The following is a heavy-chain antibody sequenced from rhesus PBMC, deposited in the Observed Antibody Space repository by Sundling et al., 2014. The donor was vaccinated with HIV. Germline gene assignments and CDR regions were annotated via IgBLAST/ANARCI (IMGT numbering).Heavy chain of an antibody. CDR3: ARAPTSFAMVFNS. Sequence: QVQLQESGPGLVKPSETLSLTCAVSGGSISDNYWSWIRQPPGKGLEWIGNIDGNIAGTNYNPSLKSRVTISKDTSKNQFSLKLTSVTAADTAVYYCARAPTSFAMVFNSWGQGVLVTVSS. D-gene: IGHD2-2*01. J-gene: IGHJ4*01. CDR2: IDGNIAGT. V-gene: IGHV4-81*01. CDR1: GGSISDNY.